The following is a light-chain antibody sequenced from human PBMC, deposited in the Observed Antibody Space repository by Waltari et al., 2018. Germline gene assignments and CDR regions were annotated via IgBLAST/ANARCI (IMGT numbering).Light chain of an antibody. CDR3: QQYYSTPIT. CDR1: QSVLYSSNNKNY. J-gene: IGKJ3*01. Sequence: DIVMTQSPDSLAVSLGERATINCRSSQSVLYSSNNKNYLAWYQQKPGQSPKLLIYWASTRESGVPDRFSASGSGTEFTLTISSLQAEDAALYYCQQYYSTPITFGPGTKVDIE. V-gene: IGKV4-1*01. CDR2: WAS.